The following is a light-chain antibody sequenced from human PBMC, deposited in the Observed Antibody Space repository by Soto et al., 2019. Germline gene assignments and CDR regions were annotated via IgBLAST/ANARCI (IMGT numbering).Light chain of an antibody. CDR1: YTDVGGYNR. V-gene: IGLV2-14*01. Sequence: QSALTQPASVSGSPGQSITISCTGTYTDVGGYNRVSWYQHHAGKGPKMLIFEVDNRPSGISDRFSGSKSGDTASLTISDLQAEEEADYYFVSYIERSRTHLVFGGGTKVTVL. CDR3: VSYIERSRTHLV. CDR2: EVD. J-gene: IGLJ3*02.